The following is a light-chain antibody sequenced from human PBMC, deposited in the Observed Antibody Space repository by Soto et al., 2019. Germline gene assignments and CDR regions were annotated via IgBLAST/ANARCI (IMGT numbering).Light chain of an antibody. V-gene: IGKV3-20*01. J-gene: IGKJ1*01. Sequence: EVVMTQSPATLSLSPVERATLSCRASQSVSSSTYLAWYQQKPGQAPRLLIYGASSRATGIPDRFSGSGSGTDFTLTISRLEPEDFAVYYCQQYGSSPRTFGQGTKVDIK. CDR1: QSVSSSTY. CDR3: QQYGSSPRT. CDR2: GAS.